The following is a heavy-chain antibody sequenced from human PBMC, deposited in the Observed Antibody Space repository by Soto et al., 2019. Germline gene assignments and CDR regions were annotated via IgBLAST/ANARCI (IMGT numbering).Heavy chain of an antibody. V-gene: IGHV3-13*01. Sequence: EVQLVESGGGLVQPGGSLRLSCAASGFTFSSYDMHWVRQATGKGLEWVSAIGTAGDTYYPGSVKGRFTISRENAKNSLNLQMNSLRAGDTAVYYCAREGYLGAFDIWGQGTMVTVSS. CDR2: IGTAGDT. CDR3: AREGYLGAFDI. CDR1: GFTFSSYD. D-gene: IGHD6-13*01. J-gene: IGHJ3*02.